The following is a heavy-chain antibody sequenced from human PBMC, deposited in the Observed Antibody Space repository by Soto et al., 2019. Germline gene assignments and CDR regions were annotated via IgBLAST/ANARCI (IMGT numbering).Heavy chain of an antibody. CDR3: AREPSGGSWSWFDP. J-gene: IGHJ5*02. D-gene: IGHD2-15*01. Sequence: QVQLVQSGAEVKKPGSSVKVSCKASGGTFSSYAISWVRQAPGQGLEWMGGIIPIFGTANYAQKFQGRVTITADESTSTAYMELSSLRSEDTAVYYCAREPSGGSWSWFDPWGQGTLVTVSS. V-gene: IGHV1-69*01. CDR1: GGTFSSYA. CDR2: IIPIFGTA.